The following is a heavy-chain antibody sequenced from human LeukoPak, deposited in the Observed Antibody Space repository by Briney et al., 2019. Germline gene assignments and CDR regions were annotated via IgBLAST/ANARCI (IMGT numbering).Heavy chain of an antibody. CDR3: AKDGASQQLVYYYYYMDV. V-gene: IGHV3-23*01. Sequence: PGGSLRLSCAASGFTFSSYAMSWVRQAPGKGLEWVSAISGSGGSTYYADSVKGRFTISRDNSKNTLYLQMNSLRAEDTAVYYCAKDGASQQLVYYYYYMDVWGKGTTVTISS. CDR1: GFTFSSYA. D-gene: IGHD6-13*01. CDR2: ISGSGGST. J-gene: IGHJ6*03.